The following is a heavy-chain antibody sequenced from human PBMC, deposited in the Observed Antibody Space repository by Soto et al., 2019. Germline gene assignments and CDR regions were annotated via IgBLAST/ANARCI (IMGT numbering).Heavy chain of an antibody. CDR1: GYTFTSYG. Sequence: GASVKVSFKASGYTFTSYGISWVRQAPGQGLEWMGWISAYNGNTNYAQKLQGRVTMTTDTSTSTAYMELRSLRSDDTAVYYCARSSNYDILTGYYTPLDYWGQGTLVTVSS. V-gene: IGHV1-18*04. J-gene: IGHJ4*02. CDR3: ARSSNYDILTGYYTPLDY. D-gene: IGHD3-9*01. CDR2: ISAYNGNT.